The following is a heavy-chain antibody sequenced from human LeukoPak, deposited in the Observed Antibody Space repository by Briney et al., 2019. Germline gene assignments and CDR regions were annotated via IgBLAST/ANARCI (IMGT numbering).Heavy chain of an antibody. Sequence: ASVKLTCKASGYTFTSYNKHWVRLPPGQGLEWMGIINLSGGSTSKEQKFQGRGTMTRDTSTSTVYMELSSLRSEDTAVYDCAGDEGGGGWFDPWGQGTLVTVSS. CDR1: GYTFTSYN. V-gene: IGHV1-46*01. J-gene: IGHJ5*02. CDR2: INLSGGST. CDR3: AGDEGGGGWFDP.